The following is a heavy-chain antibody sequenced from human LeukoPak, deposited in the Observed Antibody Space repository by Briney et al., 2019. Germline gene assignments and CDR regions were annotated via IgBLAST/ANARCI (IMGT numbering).Heavy chain of an antibody. J-gene: IGHJ4*02. CDR3: ARGKYYYGSGSYHPGLPADY. CDR1: GGSISSYY. Sequence: SETLSLTCTVSGGSISSYYWSWIRQPPGKGLEWIGYIYYSGSTNYNPSLKSRVTISVDTSKNQFSLKLSSVTAADTAVYYCARGKYYYGSGSYHPGLPADYWGQGTLVTVSS. D-gene: IGHD3-10*01. V-gene: IGHV4-59*01. CDR2: IYYSGST.